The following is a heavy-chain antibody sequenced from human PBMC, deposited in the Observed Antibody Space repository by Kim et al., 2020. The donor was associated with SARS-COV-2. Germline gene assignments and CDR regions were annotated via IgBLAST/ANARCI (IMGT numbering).Heavy chain of an antibody. D-gene: IGHD3-9*01. CDR1: GGSVSSGSYY. CDR2: IYYSGST. Sequence: SETLSLTCTVSGGSVSSGSYYWSWIRQPPGKGLEWIGYIYYSGSTNYNPSLKSRVTISVDTSKNQFSLKLSSVTAADTAVYYCARVLRYFASPNRGFDYWGQGTLVTVSS. CDR3: ARVLRYFASPNRGFDY. V-gene: IGHV4-61*01. J-gene: IGHJ4*02.